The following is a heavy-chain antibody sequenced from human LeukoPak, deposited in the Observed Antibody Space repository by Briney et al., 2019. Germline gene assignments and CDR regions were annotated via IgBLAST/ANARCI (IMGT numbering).Heavy chain of an antibody. V-gene: IGHV4-34*01. CDR2: INHSGST. CDR1: GGSFSGYY. CDR3: ARGRRNQPLLYVY. Sequence: SETLSLTCGVYGGSFSGYYWSWIRQPPGKGLEWIGEINHSGSTNYNPSLKSRVTISVDTSKNQFSLKLSSVTAADTAVYYCARGRRNQPLLYVYWGQGTLVTVSS. D-gene: IGHD2-2*02. J-gene: IGHJ4*02.